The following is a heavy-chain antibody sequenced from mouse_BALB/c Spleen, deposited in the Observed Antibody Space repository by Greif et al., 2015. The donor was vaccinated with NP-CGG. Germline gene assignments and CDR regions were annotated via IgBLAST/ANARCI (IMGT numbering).Heavy chain of an antibody. V-gene: IGHV1-7*01. D-gene: IGHD4-1*01. J-gene: IGHJ1*01. CDR1: GYTFTSYW. CDR2: INPSTGYT. Sequence: SGAELAKPGASVKMSCKASGYTFTSYWMHWVKQRPGQGLEWIGYINPSTGYTEYNQKFKDKATLTADKSSSTAYMQLSSLTSEDSAVYYCATGTYFDVWGAGTTVTVSS. CDR3: ATGTYFDV.